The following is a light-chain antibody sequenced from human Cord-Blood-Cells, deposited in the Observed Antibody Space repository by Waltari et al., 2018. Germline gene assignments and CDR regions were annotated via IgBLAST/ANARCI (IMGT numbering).Light chain of an antibody. CDR3: SSYADSNNLV. Sequence: QSALTQPPSASGSPGQSVTISCTGTSSDVGGYNYVSWYQQHPGKAPKLMIYEVSKRPSGVPDRFSGSNSGNTASLTVSGLQAEDEADYYCSSYADSNNLVFGGGTKLTVL. J-gene: IGLJ2*01. V-gene: IGLV2-8*01. CDR2: EVS. CDR1: SSDVGGYNY.